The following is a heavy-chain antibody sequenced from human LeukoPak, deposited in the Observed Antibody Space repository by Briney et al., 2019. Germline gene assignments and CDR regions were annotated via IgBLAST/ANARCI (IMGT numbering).Heavy chain of an antibody. J-gene: IGHJ4*02. CDR3: ARDYIPPYFDY. D-gene: IGHD3-10*01. V-gene: IGHV3-21*01. Sequence: PGGSLRLSCAASGFTFSSYNMNWVRQAPGKGLEWVSSISSRSSYINYADSVKGRFTISRDNAKNSLFLQMNTLRAEDTAVYYCARDYIPPYFDYWGQGTLVTVSS. CDR1: GFTFSSYN. CDR2: ISSRSSYI.